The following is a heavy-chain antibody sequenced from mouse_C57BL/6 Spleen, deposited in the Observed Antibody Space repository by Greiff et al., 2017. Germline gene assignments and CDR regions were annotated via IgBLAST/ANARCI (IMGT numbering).Heavy chain of an antibody. V-gene: IGHV1-54*01. Sequence: VQLQQSGAELVRPGTSVKVSCKASGYAFTNYLIEWVKQRPGQGLEWIGVINPGSGGTNYNEKFKGKATLTADKSSSTAYMQLSSLTSEDSAVYFCARSRQLRLRDYAMDYWGQGTSVTVSS. CDR3: ARSRQLRLRDYAMDY. D-gene: IGHD3-2*02. J-gene: IGHJ4*01. CDR1: GYAFTNYL. CDR2: INPGSGGT.